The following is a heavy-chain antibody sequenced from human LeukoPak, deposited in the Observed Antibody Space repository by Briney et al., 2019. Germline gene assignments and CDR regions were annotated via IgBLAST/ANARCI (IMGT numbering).Heavy chain of an antibody. CDR2: VSGSTGDT. J-gene: IGHJ4*02. CDR3: VCDWGLDY. Sequence: GSLRLSCAASGFNFDTYAMGWVRQAPGKGLEWVSSVSGSTGDTFYADSVQGRFTISRDNSRSTLYLQMSSLRVEDTAFYHCVCDWGLDYWGQGTLVTVSS. D-gene: IGHD3-16*01. CDR1: GFNFDTYA. V-gene: IGHV3-23*01.